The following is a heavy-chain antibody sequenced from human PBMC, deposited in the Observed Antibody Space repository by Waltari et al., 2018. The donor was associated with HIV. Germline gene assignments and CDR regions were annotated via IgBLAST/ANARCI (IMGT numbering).Heavy chain of an antibody. J-gene: IGHJ4*02. Sequence: QVQLVESGGGVVQPGGCLRLSWAASGFTFSSYGMHWVRQAPGKGLEWVAFIRYDGSNKYYADSVKGRFTISRDNSKNTLYLQMNSLRAEDTAVYYCAKDSSRGPFDYWGQGTLVTVSS. CDR3: AKDSSRGPFDY. CDR2: IRYDGSNK. CDR1: GFTFSSYG. V-gene: IGHV3-30*02.